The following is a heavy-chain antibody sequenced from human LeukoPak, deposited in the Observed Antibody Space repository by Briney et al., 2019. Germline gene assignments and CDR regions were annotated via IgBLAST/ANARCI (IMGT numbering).Heavy chain of an antibody. CDR3: ARDFLWNSGGIAVAAGFDY. CDR2: ISSSSSYT. J-gene: IGHJ4*02. CDR1: GFTFSDYY. D-gene: IGHD6-19*01. V-gene: IGHV3-11*06. Sequence: GGSLRLSCAASGFTFSDYYMSWIRQAPGKGLEWVSYISSSSSYTNYADSVKGRFTISRDNAKNSLYLQMNSLRAEDTAVYYCARDFLWNSGGIAVAAGFDYWGQGTLVTVSS.